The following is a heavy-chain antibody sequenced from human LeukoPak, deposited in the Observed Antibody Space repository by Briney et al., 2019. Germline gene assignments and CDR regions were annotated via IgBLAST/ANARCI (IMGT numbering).Heavy chain of an antibody. D-gene: IGHD4-11*01. Sequence: PGGSLGLSCAASGFTVSSSHMTWVRKTPGKGLEWVSVTYSGGNTDYADSVKGRFTISRDNSKNTHYLQMSSLRAEDTGIYYCAKGGHYSFFDYWGQGTLVTVSS. J-gene: IGHJ4*02. CDR1: GFTVSSSH. CDR3: AKGGHYSFFDY. CDR2: TYSGGNT. V-gene: IGHV3-53*01.